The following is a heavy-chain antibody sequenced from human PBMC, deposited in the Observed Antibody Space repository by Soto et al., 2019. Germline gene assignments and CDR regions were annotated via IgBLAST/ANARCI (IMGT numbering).Heavy chain of an antibody. Sequence: SETLSLTCTVSGGSIISGGYSWTWIRQHPGKGLEYIGYIYSSGSTYYNPSLKSRVSISVDTSKNQFSLKLNSVTAADTAVYYCAVPPRYSSGWYDYWGQGTLVTVSS. CDR2: IYSSGST. J-gene: IGHJ4*02. CDR1: GGSIISGGYS. V-gene: IGHV4-31*03. D-gene: IGHD6-19*01. CDR3: AVPPRYSSGWYDY.